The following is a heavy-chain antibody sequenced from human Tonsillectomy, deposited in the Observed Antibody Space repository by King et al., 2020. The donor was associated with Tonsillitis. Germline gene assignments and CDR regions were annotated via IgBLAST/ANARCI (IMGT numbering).Heavy chain of an antibody. V-gene: IGHV3-74*01. CDR1: GFTFSSYW. D-gene: IGHD6-19*01. CDR2: INGDGSDT. CDR3: ARGTSSGLYWYFDL. Sequence: VQLVESGGNLVQPGGSLRLSCAASGFTFSSYWMHWVRQAPGKGLVWVSRINGDGSDTTYVDSVKGRLTISRDNAKKTLYLQMNSRRAEDTAVYYCARGTSSGLYWYFDLWGRGPLSTVSS. J-gene: IGHJ2*01.